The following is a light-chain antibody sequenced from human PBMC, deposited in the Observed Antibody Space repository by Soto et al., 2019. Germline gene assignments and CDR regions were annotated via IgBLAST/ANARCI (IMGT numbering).Light chain of an antibody. J-gene: IGKJ4*01. CDR3: QKYNSASHGP. CDR2: AAS. CDR1: QGISNY. Sequence: DIQMTQSPSSLSASVGDRVTITCRASQGISNYLAWYQQKPGKVPKLLIYAASTLQSGVPSRFSGSGSGTDFTLTISSLQPEDVATYYCQKYNSASHGPFGGGTKVEIK. V-gene: IGKV1-27*01.